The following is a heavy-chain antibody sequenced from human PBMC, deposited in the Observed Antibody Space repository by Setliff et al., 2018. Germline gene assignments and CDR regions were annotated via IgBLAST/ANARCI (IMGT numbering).Heavy chain of an antibody. CDR1: GGSISSSSYY. J-gene: IGHJ4*02. D-gene: IGHD2-2*01. CDR2: IYTSGST. V-gene: IGHV4-61*05. Sequence: PSETLSLTCTVSGGSISSSSYYWGWIRQPPGKGLEGIGHIYTSGSTNYNPSLKSRVTISVDTSKNQFSLRLSSVTAADTAVYYCATNPYQLLNFDYWGQGTLVTVSS. CDR3: ATNPYQLLNFDY.